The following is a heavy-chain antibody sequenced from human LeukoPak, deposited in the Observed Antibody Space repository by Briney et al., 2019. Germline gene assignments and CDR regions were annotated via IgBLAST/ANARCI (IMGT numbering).Heavy chain of an antibody. D-gene: IGHD6-19*01. V-gene: IGHV1-2*06. CDR3: GTIAVAGTAFDY. CDR2: INPNSGGT. CDR1: GYTFTCYY. J-gene: IGHJ4*02. Sequence: ASVRVSCKASGYTFTCYYMHWVRQAPGQGLEWMGRINPNSGGTNYAQKFQGRVTMTRDRSISTAYMELSRLRSDDTAGYYSGTIAVAGTAFDYWGQGTLVTVSS.